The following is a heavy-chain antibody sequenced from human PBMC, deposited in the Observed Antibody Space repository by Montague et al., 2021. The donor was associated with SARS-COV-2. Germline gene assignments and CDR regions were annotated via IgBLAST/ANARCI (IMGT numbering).Heavy chain of an antibody. J-gene: IGHJ4*02. D-gene: IGHD3-22*01. V-gene: IGHV3-23*03. Sequence: SLRLSCAASGFTFSSYAMSWVRQAPGKGLEWVSVIYSGSSSTWYADSVKGRFTISRDNPKNTLYLPMNSLRVDDTAVYYCAKGFQPYSYVSSGFYTFDYWGQGTLVTVSS. CDR2: IYSGSSST. CDR3: AKGFQPYSYVSSGFYTFDY. CDR1: GFTFSSYA.